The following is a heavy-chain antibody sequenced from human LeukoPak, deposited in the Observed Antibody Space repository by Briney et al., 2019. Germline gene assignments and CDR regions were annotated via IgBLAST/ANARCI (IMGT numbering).Heavy chain of an antibody. CDR3: ARVPDSSSSVAYYYYYMDV. J-gene: IGHJ6*03. CDR1: GGSISSYY. CDR2: IYYSGST. V-gene: IGHV4-59*01. Sequence: KASETLSLTCTVSGGSISSYYWSWIRQPPGKGLEWIGYIYYSGSTNYNPSLKSRVTILIDTSKNQFSLKLSSVTAADTAVYYCARVPDSSSSVAYYYYYMDVWGKGTTVTVSS. D-gene: IGHD6-6*01.